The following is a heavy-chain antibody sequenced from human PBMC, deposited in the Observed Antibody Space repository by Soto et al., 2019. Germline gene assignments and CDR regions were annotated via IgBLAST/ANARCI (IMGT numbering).Heavy chain of an antibody. CDR2: INHSGSA. V-gene: IGHV4-34*01. D-gene: IGHD1-26*01. CDR1: GGSFSGYI. J-gene: IGHJ4*02. Sequence: SETLSLTCAVYGGSFSGYIWTWIRQTPGKGLQWIGQINHSGSANYNPSLRSRVTISVHTSNSQFSLELSSVTAADTAVYYCARGLISGSHYSGGWYYFDSWGQGTQVTVSS. CDR3: ARGLISGSHYSGGWYYFDS.